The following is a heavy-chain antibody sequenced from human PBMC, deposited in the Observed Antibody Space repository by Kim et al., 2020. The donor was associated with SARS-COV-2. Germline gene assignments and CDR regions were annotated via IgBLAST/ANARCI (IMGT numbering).Heavy chain of an antibody. Sequence: GGSLRLSCAASGFTFSSYAMSWARQTPGKGLEWVSTISDSGARTHYADSVRGRFTISRDTSKSTLFLQMNSLRAEDTAVYYCEASDYWGQGSLVTVSS. V-gene: IGHV3-23*01. CDR1: GFTFSSYA. J-gene: IGHJ4*02. CDR3: EASDY. CDR2: ISDSGART.